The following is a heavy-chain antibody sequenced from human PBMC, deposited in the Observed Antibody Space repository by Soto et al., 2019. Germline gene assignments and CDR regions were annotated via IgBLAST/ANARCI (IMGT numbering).Heavy chain of an antibody. J-gene: IGHJ3*02. CDR2: IYYSGSA. CDR3: AREVISGATLGSDAFDI. V-gene: IGHV4-30-4*01. Sequence: QVQLQESGPGLVKPSQTLTLTCSVSGGSISSDNYFWSWIRQPPGKGLEWIAYIYYSGSAYYNPSLKSRFTISVDTSKNQFSLKLSSVTAADTAMYYCAREVISGATLGSDAFDIWGQGTMVTVSS. CDR1: GGSISSDNYF. D-gene: IGHD1-26*01.